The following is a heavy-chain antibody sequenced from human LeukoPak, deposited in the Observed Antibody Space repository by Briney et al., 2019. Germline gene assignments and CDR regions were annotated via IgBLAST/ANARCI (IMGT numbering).Heavy chain of an antibody. CDR3: ARVRAKKIVVVAGIDDDAFDI. J-gene: IGHJ3*02. CDR1: GFTFSSYW. CDR2: INSDGSST. V-gene: IGHV3-74*01. Sequence: GGSLTLSCAASGFTFSSYWKHWVRHAPGKGLVWVSRINSDGSSTIYADSVKGRFTISRDNAKNKLYPQMHSLRAEDTAVYYCARVRAKKIVVVAGIDDDAFDIWGQGTMVTVSS. D-gene: IGHD2-21*02.